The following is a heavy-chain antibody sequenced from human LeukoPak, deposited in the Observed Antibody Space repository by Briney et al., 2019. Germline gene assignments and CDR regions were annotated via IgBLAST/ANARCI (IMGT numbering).Heavy chain of an antibody. CDR3: ARGFPSRRSYDSNGYYSYYFDY. J-gene: IGHJ4*02. Sequence: ASVTVSCKASGYTFSNYGISWVRQAPGQGLEWMGWISAYNGNTKYAQKFQGRVTMTTDTSTSTAYMELRSLRSDDTAVYYCARGFPSRRSYDSNGYYSYYFDYWGQGTLVTVSS. V-gene: IGHV1-18*01. CDR1: GYTFSNYG. CDR2: ISAYNGNT. D-gene: IGHD3-22*01.